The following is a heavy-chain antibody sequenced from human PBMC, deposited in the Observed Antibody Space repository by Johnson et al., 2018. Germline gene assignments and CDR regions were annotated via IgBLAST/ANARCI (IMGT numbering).Heavy chain of an antibody. V-gene: IGHV3-33*01. D-gene: IGHD2-2*01. CDR1: GFTFSTHG. CDR2: IWYDGSNQ. Sequence: LVQWGGGVVRPERYQGLSCAASGFTFSTHGMLWVRQAPGKGLEWVSSIWYDGSNQYYTDSVKGRFTVHRDNSKNTLYLQMNSLRAGDTAVYYCARESLVVVPTPIRLGVRDDYYYYMDVWGKGTTVTVSS. CDR3: ARESLVVVPTPIRLGVRDDYYYYMDV. J-gene: IGHJ6*03.